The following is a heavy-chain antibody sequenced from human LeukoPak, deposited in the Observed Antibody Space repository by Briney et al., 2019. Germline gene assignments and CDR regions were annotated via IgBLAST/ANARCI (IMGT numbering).Heavy chain of an antibody. CDR1: GFTFSSYS. D-gene: IGHD2-2*01. V-gene: IGHV3-48*01. CDR2: ISSSSTI. Sequence: GGSLRLSCAAYGFTFSSYSMNWVRQAPGKGLEWVSYISSSSTIYYADSVKGRFTISRDNAKNSLYLQMNSLRAEDTAVYYCARVSCSSTSCYSGYYYMDVWGKGTTVTVSS. J-gene: IGHJ6*03. CDR3: ARVSCSSTSCYSGYYYMDV.